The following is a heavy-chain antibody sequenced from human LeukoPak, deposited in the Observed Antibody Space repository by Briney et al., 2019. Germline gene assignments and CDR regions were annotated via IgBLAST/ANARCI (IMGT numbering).Heavy chain of an antibody. J-gene: IGHJ5*02. V-gene: IGHV1-46*01. Sequence: ASVKVSCKASGYTFTGYYMHWVRQAPGQGLEWMGIINPSGGSTSYAQKFQGRVTMTRDTSTSTVYMELSSLRSEDTAVYYCARDLSGSYFPNEANNWFDPWGQGTLVTVSS. D-gene: IGHD1-26*01. CDR1: GYTFTGYY. CDR3: ARDLSGSYFPNEANNWFDP. CDR2: INPSGGST.